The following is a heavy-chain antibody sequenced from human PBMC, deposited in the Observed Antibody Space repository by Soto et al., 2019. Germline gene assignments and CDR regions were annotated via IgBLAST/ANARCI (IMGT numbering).Heavy chain of an antibody. CDR3: ARVIRGAYYNSPLDT. D-gene: IGHD3-10*01. J-gene: IGHJ5*02. CDR2: INTYSCGA. Sequence: ASVKVSCKASGYTFTGYFMHWVRQAPGQGLEGMGWINTYSCGADYAQSFQGRVTMTRDTSISTVHMELSRLRFDDTAVYYCARVIRGAYYNSPLDTWGQGTVVTVSS. CDR1: GYTFTGYF. V-gene: IGHV1-2*02.